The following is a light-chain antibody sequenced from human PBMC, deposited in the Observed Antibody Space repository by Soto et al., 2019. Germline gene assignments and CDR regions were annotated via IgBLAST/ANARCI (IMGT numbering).Light chain of an antibody. V-gene: IGLV2-14*01. CDR2: EVT. CDR3: NSYTTNSNRV. Sequence: QSLLTQPASVSGSPGQSITISCTGTSSDVGAYSYVSWYQHHPGKAPKLMIYEVTNRPSGVSNRFSGSKSGNTASLTISGLQAEDEAHYYCNSYTTNSNRVFGTGTKVTVL. J-gene: IGLJ1*01. CDR1: SSDVGAYSY.